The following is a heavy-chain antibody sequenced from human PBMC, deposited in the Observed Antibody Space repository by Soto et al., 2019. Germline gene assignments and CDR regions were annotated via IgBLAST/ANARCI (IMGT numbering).Heavy chain of an antibody. J-gene: IGHJ4*02. CDR1: GGSISSGGYS. V-gene: IGHV4-30-2*01. CDR3: ASGPIGDYTDGFDY. D-gene: IGHD4-17*01. CDR2: IYHSGST. Sequence: QLQLQESGSGLVKPSQTLSLTCAVSGGSISSGGYSWSWIRQPPGKGLEWIGYIYHSGSTYYNPSLTSGVTISVDRSKNQFSLKLSSVTAADTAVYYCASGPIGDYTDGFDYWGQGTLVTVSS.